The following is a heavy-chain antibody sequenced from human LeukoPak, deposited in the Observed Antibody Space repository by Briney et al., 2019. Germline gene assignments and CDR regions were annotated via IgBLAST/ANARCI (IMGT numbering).Heavy chain of an antibody. D-gene: IGHD1-26*01. V-gene: IGHV1-8*02. CDR3: ARDSWELPRGAFDI. J-gene: IGHJ3*02. CDR1: GGTFSSYA. CDR2: MNPNSGNT. Sequence: ASVKVSCEASGGTFSSYAINWVRQATGQGLEWMGWMNPNSGNTGYAQKFQGRVTMTRNTSISTAYMELRSLRSDDTAVYYCARDSWELPRGAFDIWGQGTMVTVSS.